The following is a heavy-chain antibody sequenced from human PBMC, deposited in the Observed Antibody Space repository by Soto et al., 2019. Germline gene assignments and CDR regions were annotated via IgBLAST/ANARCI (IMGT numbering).Heavy chain of an antibody. D-gene: IGHD4-17*01. Sequence: QVQLVQSGAEVKKPGASVKVSCKASGYTFTSYVLHWVRQAPGQRPEWMGWINAGNGNTKYSQNFQGRVTISKNTPASTVYMELRSLKSEVTAVYYCARDRTYYGDYMGDYWGQGTLVAVSS. V-gene: IGHV1-3*01. CDR2: INAGNGNT. CDR1: GYTFTSYV. CDR3: ARDRTYYGDYMGDY. J-gene: IGHJ4*02.